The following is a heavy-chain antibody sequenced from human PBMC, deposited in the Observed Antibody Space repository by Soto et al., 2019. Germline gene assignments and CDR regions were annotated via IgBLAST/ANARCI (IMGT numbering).Heavy chain of an antibody. CDR3: AREDIVVVPAAPPNYYGMDV. V-gene: IGHV1-2*04. D-gene: IGHD2-2*01. CDR2: INPNSGGT. Sequence: ASVKVSCKASGYTFTGYYMHWVRQAPGQGLEWMGWINPNSGGTNYAQKFQGWVTMTRDTSISTAYMELSRLRSDDTAVYYCAREDIVVVPAAPPNYYGMDVWGQGTTVTVSS. CDR1: GYTFTGYY. J-gene: IGHJ6*02.